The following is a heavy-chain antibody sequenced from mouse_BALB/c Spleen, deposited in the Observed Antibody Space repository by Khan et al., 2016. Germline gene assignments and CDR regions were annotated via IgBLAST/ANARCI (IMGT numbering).Heavy chain of an antibody. CDR3: GRHGLAHWYFDV. CDR2: IRSGGDFT. CDR1: GFAFSRYD. V-gene: IGHV5-12-1*01. D-gene: IGHD2-4*01. J-gene: IGHJ1*01. Sequence: EVELVESGRGLVKPGGSLKLSCAASGFAFSRYDMSWVRQTEEKRLEWVAFIRSGGDFTYYPDTLNGRFTVSRDNSNNTLYLQMNSLRSDDTAIYYCGRHGLAHWYFDVWGAGTTVTVSS.